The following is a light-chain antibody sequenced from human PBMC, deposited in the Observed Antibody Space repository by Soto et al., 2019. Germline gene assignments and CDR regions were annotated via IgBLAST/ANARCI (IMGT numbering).Light chain of an antibody. J-gene: IGKJ4*01. V-gene: IGKV3-20*01. CDR2: AAS. CDR3: QQYGSSPPVT. CDR1: QSISSSY. Sequence: EIVLTQSPGTLSLSPGERATLSCRASQSISSSYLAWYQQKPGQAPRLLIYAASTRATGIPDRFSGSGSGTDYTLTISRLEPEDFAVYYCQQYGSSPPVTFGGGIKVEIK.